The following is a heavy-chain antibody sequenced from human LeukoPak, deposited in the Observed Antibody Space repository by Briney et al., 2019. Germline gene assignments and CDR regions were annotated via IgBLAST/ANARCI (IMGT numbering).Heavy chain of an antibody. V-gene: IGHV1-69*05. CDR1: GGTFSSYA. CDR2: IIPIFGTA. CDR3: ARKSTMSSPNHNYAFDI. Sequence: VASVKVSCKASGGTFSSYAISWVRQAPGQGLEWMGGIIPIFGTANYAQKFQGRVTITTDESTSTAYMELSSRRSEDTAVYYCARKSTMSSPNHNYAFDIWGQGTIVTVSS. D-gene: IGHD3-22*01. J-gene: IGHJ3*02.